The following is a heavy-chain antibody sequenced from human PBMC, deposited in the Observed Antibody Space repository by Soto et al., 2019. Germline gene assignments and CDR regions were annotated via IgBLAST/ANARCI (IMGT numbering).Heavy chain of an antibody. CDR1: GYTFSSYG. CDR3: ARTCRSGGSCYQDC. D-gene: IGHD2-15*01. V-gene: IGHV1-18*01. CDR2: VSVYNGDT. J-gene: IGHJ4*02. Sequence: ASVKVSCKASGYTFSSYGINWVRQAPGQGLEWVGWVSVYNGDTNYAQNFQGRVTMTTDTSTSTAYMEVGSLRSDDTAVYYCARTCRSGGSCYQDCWGEGTLVTVSS.